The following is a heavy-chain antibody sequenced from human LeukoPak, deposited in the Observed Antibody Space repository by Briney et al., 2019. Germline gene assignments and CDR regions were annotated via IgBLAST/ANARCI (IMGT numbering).Heavy chain of an antibody. CDR3: AKDGNTVVTPFYYYYMDV. D-gene: IGHD4-23*01. CDR1: GFTFSSYA. Sequence: GGSLRLSCAASGFTFSSYAMSWVRQAPGKGLEWVSAISGSGGSTYYADSVKGRFTISRDNSKNTLYLQMNSLRAEDTAVYYCAKDGNTVVTPFYYYYMDVWGKGTTVTVSS. V-gene: IGHV3-23*01. J-gene: IGHJ6*03. CDR2: ISGSGGST.